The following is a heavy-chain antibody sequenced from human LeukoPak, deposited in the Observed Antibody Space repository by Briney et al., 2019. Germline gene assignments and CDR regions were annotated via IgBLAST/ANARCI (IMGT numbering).Heavy chain of an antibody. CDR3: AREVPWLVGATLRYNWFDP. J-gene: IGHJ5*02. CDR2: MNPNSGNT. Sequence: AASVKVSCKASGYTFTSYDINWVRQATGQGLEWMGWMNPNSGNTGYAQKFQGRVTMTRNTSISTAYMELSSLRSEDTAVYYCAREVPWLVGATLRYNWFDPWGQGTLVTVSS. CDR1: GYTFTSYD. V-gene: IGHV1-8*01. D-gene: IGHD1-26*01.